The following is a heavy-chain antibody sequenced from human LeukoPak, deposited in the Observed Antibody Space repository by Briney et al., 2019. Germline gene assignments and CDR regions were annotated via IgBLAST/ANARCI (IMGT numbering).Heavy chain of an antibody. Sequence: SQTLSLTCTVSGGSISSGDYYWSWIRQPPGKGLEWIGYIYYSGSTYYNPSLKSRVTISVDTSKNQFSLKLSSVTAADTAVYYCARVPAALNWFDPWGQGTLVAVSS. V-gene: IGHV4-30-4*08. J-gene: IGHJ5*02. CDR3: ARVPAALNWFDP. CDR1: GGSISSGDYY. D-gene: IGHD2-2*01. CDR2: IYYSGST.